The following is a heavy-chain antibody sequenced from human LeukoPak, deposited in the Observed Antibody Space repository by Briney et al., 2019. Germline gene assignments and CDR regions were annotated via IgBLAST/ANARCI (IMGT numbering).Heavy chain of an antibody. CDR1: GFTFSRYW. V-gene: IGHV3-7*01. Sequence: PGGSLRLSCVASGFTFSRYWMSWVRQAPGKGLEWVANIKQDGDQKHYVDSVRGRFIISRENDKNSLHLQMNSLRAEDTAVYYCARFAKGYGSGDIDYWAQGPLVSVSS. CDR2: IKQDGDQK. D-gene: IGHD3-10*01. J-gene: IGHJ4*02. CDR3: ARFAKGYGSGDIDY.